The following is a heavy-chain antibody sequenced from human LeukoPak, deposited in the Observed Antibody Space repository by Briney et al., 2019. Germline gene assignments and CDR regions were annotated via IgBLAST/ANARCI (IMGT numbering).Heavy chain of an antibody. Sequence: GGSLRLSCAASGLTFSSYGMHWVRQAPGKGLEWVAVISYDGSNKYYADSVKGRFTISRDNSKNTLYLQMNSLRAEDTAVYYCAKSTVTDYWGQGTLVTVSS. J-gene: IGHJ4*02. D-gene: IGHD4-17*01. CDR3: AKSTVTDY. V-gene: IGHV3-30*18. CDR1: GLTFSSYG. CDR2: ISYDGSNK.